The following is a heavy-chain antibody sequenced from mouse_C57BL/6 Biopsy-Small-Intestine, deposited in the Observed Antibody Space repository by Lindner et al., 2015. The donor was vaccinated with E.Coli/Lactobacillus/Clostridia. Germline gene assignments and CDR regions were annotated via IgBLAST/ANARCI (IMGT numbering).Heavy chain of an antibody. Sequence: VQLQESGAELVRPGASVKLSCTVSGFNIKDDYIHWVKQRPEQGLEWIGWIDPENGNTEYASRFQGKATITADTSSNTAYLQLRSLTSEDTAVYYCTTSFYRLHVMDYWGQGTSVTVSS. V-gene: IGHV14-4*01. CDR2: IDPENGNT. CDR3: TTSFYRLHVMDY. D-gene: IGHD2-1*01. CDR1: GFNIKDDY. J-gene: IGHJ4*01.